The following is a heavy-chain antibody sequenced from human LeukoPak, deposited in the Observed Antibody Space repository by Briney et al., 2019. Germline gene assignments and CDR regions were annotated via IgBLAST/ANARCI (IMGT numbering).Heavy chain of an antibody. CDR2: IYYSGST. J-gene: IGHJ6*02. Sequence: SETLSLTCTVSGVSISSSSYYWGWIRQPLGKGLEWIGSIYYSGSTYYNPSLKSRGTISVDTSKNQLSLKLSSVTAADTAVYYCARGYASSSGGYYYYGMDVWGQGTTVTVSS. V-gene: IGHV4-39*01. CDR3: ARGYASSSGGYYYYGMDV. CDR1: GVSISSSSYY. D-gene: IGHD6-6*01.